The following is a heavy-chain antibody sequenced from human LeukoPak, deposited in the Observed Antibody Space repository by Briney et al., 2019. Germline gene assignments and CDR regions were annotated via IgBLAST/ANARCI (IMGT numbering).Heavy chain of an antibody. CDR3: ARDRSHGYGDHGAFDI. V-gene: IGHV1-69*05. CDR1: GGTFSSYA. CDR2: IIPIFGTA. Sequence: SVKVSCKASGGTFSSYAISWVRQAPGQGLEWMGGIIPIFGTANYAQKFQGRVTITTDESTSTAYMELSSLRSEDTAMYYCARDRSHGYGDHGAFDIWGQGTMVTVSS. J-gene: IGHJ3*02. D-gene: IGHD4-17*01.